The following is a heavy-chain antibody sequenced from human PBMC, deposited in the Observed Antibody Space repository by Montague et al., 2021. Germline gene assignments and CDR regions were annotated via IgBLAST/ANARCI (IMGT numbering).Heavy chain of an antibody. Sequence: SETLSLTCTVSGASITSNIYYWGWTRQSPGKGLEWIGSIYYSGNSFYQPSLKSRITMAVDTSKNQFSLKLSSVTAADTALYYCAGVFSSWYVGWFDPWGQGTLVTVSS. CDR2: IYYSGNS. J-gene: IGHJ5*02. CDR3: AGVFSSWYVGWFDP. V-gene: IGHV4-39*07. CDR1: GASITSNIYY. D-gene: IGHD6-13*01.